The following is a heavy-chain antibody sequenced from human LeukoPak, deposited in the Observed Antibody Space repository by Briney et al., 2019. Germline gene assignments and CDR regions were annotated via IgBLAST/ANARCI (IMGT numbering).Heavy chain of an antibody. CDR3: ARVQTYFDWP. Sequence: GASVKVSCKASGYTFTSYAMHWVRQAPGQRLEWMGWINAGNGNTKYSQKFQGRVTMTTDTSTSTAYMELRSLRSDDTAVYYCARVQTYFDWPWGQGTLVTVSS. J-gene: IGHJ5*02. CDR2: INAGNGNT. D-gene: IGHD3-9*01. CDR1: GYTFTSYA. V-gene: IGHV1-3*01.